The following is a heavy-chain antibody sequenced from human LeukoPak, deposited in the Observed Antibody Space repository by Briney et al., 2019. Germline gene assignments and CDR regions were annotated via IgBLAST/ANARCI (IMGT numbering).Heavy chain of an antibody. CDR1: GDSVSSNSAA. V-gene: IGHV6-1*01. CDR2: TYYRSKWYN. D-gene: IGHD1-26*01. CDR3: TRDPVYSGSYYRQFDY. Sequence: SQTLSLTCAISGDSVSSNSAAWNWIRQSPSRGLEWLGRTYYRSKWYNDYAVSVKSRITINPDTSQNQFSLQLNSVTPEDTAVYYCTRDPVYSGSYYRQFDYWGQGTLVTVSS. J-gene: IGHJ4*02.